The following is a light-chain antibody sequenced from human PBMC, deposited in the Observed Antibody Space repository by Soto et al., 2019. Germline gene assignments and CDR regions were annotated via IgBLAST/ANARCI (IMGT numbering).Light chain of an antibody. CDR2: DVT. CDR3: SSYTTLKTVI. V-gene: IGLV2-14*01. CDR1: SSDVGAYNY. J-gene: IGLJ2*01. Sequence: QSALAQPASVSGSPGQSITISCTGTSSDVGAYNYVSWYHQHHPGKAPELIIYDVTDRPSGVSTRFSGSKSGNTASLTISGLQAEDEGYYYCSSYTTLKTVIFGGGTKLTVL.